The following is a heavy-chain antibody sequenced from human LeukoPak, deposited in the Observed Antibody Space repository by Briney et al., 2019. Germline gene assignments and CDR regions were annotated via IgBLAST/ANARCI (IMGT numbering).Heavy chain of an antibody. V-gene: IGHV3-15*01. D-gene: IGHD5-18*01. CDR1: GFTFSNAW. CDR2: IKSKTDGGTT. Sequence: GGSLRLSCAASGFTFSNAWMSWVRQAPGKGLEWVGRIKSKTDGGTTDYAAPVKGRFTISRDDSKNTLYLQMNSLKTEDTAVYYCHADTAMVTNFDYWGQGTLVTVSP. J-gene: IGHJ4*02. CDR3: HADTAMVTNFDY.